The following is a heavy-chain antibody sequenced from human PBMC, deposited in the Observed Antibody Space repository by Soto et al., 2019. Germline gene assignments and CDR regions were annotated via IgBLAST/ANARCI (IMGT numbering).Heavy chain of an antibody. J-gene: IGHJ4*02. Sequence: PGGALRLSCAASGFTFSSYWMHWVRQAPGKGLVWVSRINSDGSSTSYADSVKGRFTISRDNAKNTLYLQMNSLRAEDTAVYYCAKQMPLTGYYKAFGYWGQGTLVPVSP. D-gene: IGHD3-9*01. CDR2: INSDGSST. CDR1: GFTFSSYW. V-gene: IGHV3-74*01. CDR3: AKQMPLTGYYKAFGY.